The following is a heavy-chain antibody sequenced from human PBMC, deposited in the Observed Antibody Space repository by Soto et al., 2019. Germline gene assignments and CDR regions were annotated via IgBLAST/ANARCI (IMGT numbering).Heavy chain of an antibody. CDR1: GFTFSHYV. Sequence: GGSLRLSCAASGFTFSHYVLSWVRQAPGRGLEWVSSISGSGSSVYLADSVRGRFTMSRDLSRNTVSLQMNRLRAEDTAIYYCAKVRASYLSASYFYYGLDVWGQGTTVTVSS. V-gene: IGHV3-23*01. D-gene: IGHD3-10*01. CDR2: ISGSGSSV. CDR3: AKVRASYLSASYFYYGLDV. J-gene: IGHJ6*02.